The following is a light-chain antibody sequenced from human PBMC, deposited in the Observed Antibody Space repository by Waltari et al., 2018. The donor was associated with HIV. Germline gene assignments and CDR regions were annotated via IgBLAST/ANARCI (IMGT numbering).Light chain of an antibody. Sequence: QSALPQPLSASGPPGQSVTISCTGTSSAVGGSDYVSCNQQTPAKAPQLMPYEVTKPPAVAADRFSGSKSGSTASLTVSGLQAEDAADYCCSSYAGSNNVIFGGGTKLTVL. V-gene: IGLV2-8*01. CDR1: SSAVGGSDY. CDR3: SSYAGSNNVI. CDR2: EVT. J-gene: IGLJ2*01.